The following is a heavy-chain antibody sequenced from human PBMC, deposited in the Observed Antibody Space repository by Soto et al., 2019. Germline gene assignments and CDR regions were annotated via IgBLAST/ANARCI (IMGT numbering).Heavy chain of an antibody. CDR3: ARGDRLLWRDNWFDP. V-gene: IGHV4-31*03. CDR1: GGSISSGGYY. Sequence: SETLSLTCTVSGGSISSGGYYWSWIRQHPGKGLEWIGYIYYSGSTYYNPSLKSRVTISVDTSKNQFSLKLSSVTAADTAVYYCARGDRLLWRDNWFDPWGQGTLVTVSS. CDR2: IYYSGST. D-gene: IGHD2-21*01. J-gene: IGHJ5*02.